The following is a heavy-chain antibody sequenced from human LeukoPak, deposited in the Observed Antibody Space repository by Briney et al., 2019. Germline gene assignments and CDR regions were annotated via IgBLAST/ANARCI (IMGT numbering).Heavy chain of an antibody. CDR1: GFTFSSYA. Sequence: GGSLRLSCAAPGFTFSSYAMHWVRQAPGKGLEWVAIIWYDGSNKYYGNSVRGRFTISRDNSKNTVYLQMNSLRDDDTAVYYCARAGLHLWPTNWGQGTLVTVSS. CDR2: IWYDGSNK. D-gene: IGHD5-18*01. J-gene: IGHJ1*01. V-gene: IGHV3-33*01. CDR3: ARAGLHLWPTN.